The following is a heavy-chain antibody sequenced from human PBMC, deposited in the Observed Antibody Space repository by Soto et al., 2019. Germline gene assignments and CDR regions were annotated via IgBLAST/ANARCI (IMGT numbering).Heavy chain of an antibody. D-gene: IGHD3-16*02. CDR1: GFTFTSSA. V-gene: IGHV1-58*02. CDR3: AAETQYYDYISGSYPKVPDAFDI. Sequence: GASVKVSCKASGFTFTSSAMQWVRQARGQRLEWIGWIVVGSGNTNYAHKFQERVTITRDMSTSTAYMELSSLRSEDTAVYYCAAETQYYDYISGSYPKVPDAFDIWGQGTMVTVSS. J-gene: IGHJ3*02. CDR2: IVVGSGNT.